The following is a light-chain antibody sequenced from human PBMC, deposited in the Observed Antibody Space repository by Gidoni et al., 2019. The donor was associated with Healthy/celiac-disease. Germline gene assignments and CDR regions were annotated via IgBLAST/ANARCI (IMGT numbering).Light chain of an antibody. CDR3: SAWDSSLSAVV. CDR2: RNN. V-gene: IGLV10-54*04. J-gene: IGLJ2*01. Sequence: QAGLTQPPSVSKGWRQTATLTCTGNSNNVGNQGAAWLEQHQGHPPKLLSYRNNNRPSGISERFSASRSGNTASLTITGLQPEDEADYYCSAWDSSLSAVVFGGGTKLTVL. CDR1: SNNVGNQG.